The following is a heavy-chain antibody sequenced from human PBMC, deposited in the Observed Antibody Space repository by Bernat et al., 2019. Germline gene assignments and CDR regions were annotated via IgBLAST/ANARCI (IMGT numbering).Heavy chain of an antibody. Sequence: EVQLVESGGGLVQPGGSLRLSCAASGFTFSSYEMNWARQAPGKGLEWVSYISSSGSTIYYADSVKGRFTISRDNAKNSLYLQMNSLRAEDTAIYYCARLMSPAVFDYWGQGTLVTVSS. V-gene: IGHV3-48*03. CDR3: ARLMSPAVFDY. J-gene: IGHJ4*02. CDR2: ISSSGSTI. CDR1: GFTFSSYE.